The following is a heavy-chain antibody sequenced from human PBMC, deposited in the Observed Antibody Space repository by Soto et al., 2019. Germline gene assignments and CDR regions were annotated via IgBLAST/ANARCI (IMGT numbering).Heavy chain of an antibody. D-gene: IGHD1-1*01. CDR3: ARPQSLGSRYIGADV. V-gene: IGHV5-51*01. CDR1: GYSFTTYW. CDR2: IYPGDSDV. J-gene: IGHJ6*02. Sequence: GESLKISCKGSGYSFTTYWIDWVRQMPGKGLGWVGIIYPGDSDVRYSPSFQGQVTISVDKSTSTAYLQWNNLKASDTAIYYCARPQSLGSRYIGADVWGQGTTVTVSS.